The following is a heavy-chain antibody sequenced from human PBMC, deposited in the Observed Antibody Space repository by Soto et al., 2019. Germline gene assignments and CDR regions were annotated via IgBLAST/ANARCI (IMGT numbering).Heavy chain of an antibody. CDR3: AREVLAGCLDT. V-gene: IGHV4-4*02. Sequence: QVQLQESGPGLVKPSETLSVTCSVSGGSIMSSNWWDWLRQSPGRGLEWIGEIYHDGAIINLNPSLERRVTLSVDKSNNQLSLSLTSVTAADTAVYYCAREVLAGCLDTWGQGAWVTVSS. D-gene: IGHD3-9*01. CDR1: GGSIMSSNW. CDR2: IYHDGAII. J-gene: IGHJ4*02.